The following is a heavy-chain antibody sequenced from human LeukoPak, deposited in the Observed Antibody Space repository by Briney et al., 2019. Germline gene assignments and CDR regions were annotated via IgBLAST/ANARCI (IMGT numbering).Heavy chain of an antibody. CDR2: IYYSGST. CDR1: RGSISSGGYY. D-gene: IGHD3-3*01. Sequence: SETLSLTCTASRGSISSGGYYWSWIRQHPGKGLEWIGYIYYSGSTYYNPSLKSRVTISVDTPKNQFSLKLSSLTAADPAVFYCARTFYLDESAYYDESPLIYFAYWGQGTLVTVSS. CDR3: ARTFYLDESAYYDESPLIYFAY. J-gene: IGHJ4*02. V-gene: IGHV4-31*03.